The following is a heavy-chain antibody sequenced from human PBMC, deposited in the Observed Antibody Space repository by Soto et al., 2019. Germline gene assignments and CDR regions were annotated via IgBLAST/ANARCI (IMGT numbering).Heavy chain of an antibody. V-gene: IGHV4-59*01. CDR2: IYYSGST. Sequence: SETLSLTCTVSGGSISSYYWSWIRQPPGKGLGWIGYIYYSGSTNYNPSLKSRVTISVDTSKNQFSLKLSSVTAADTAVYYCARVKDYYDSSGYSVYYYYGMDVWGQGTTVTVSS. CDR3: ARVKDYYDSSGYSVYYYYGMDV. CDR1: GGSISSYY. D-gene: IGHD3-22*01. J-gene: IGHJ6*02.